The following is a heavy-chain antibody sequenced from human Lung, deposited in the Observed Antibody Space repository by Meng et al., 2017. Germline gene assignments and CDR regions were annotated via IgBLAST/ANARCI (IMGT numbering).Heavy chain of an antibody. CDR1: GGSFRYYY. D-gene: IGHD4-11*01. V-gene: IGHV4-34*01. CDR2: INHSGST. Sequence: VQRQQGGAGLLTPSGTLSLTCVVSGGSFRYYYWSWIRQPPGKGLEWIGEINHSGSTNYNPSLESRATISVDTSQNNLSLKLSSVTAADSAVYYCARGPTTMAHDFDYWGQGTLVTVSS. CDR3: ARGPTTMAHDFDY. J-gene: IGHJ4*02.